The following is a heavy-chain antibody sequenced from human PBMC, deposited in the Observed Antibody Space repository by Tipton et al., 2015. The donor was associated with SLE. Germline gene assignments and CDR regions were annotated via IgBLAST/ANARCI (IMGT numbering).Heavy chain of an antibody. Sequence: TLSLTCAVYGGSFSGYYWSWIRQPPGKGLEWIGEINHSGSTNYNPSLKSRVTISVDTSKNQFSLKLSSVTAADTAVYYCVRSAAAATGDAFDIWGQGTMVTVSS. V-gene: IGHV4-34*01. CDR3: VRSAAAATGDAFDI. CDR1: GGSFSGYY. D-gene: IGHD6-13*01. CDR2: INHSGST. J-gene: IGHJ3*02.